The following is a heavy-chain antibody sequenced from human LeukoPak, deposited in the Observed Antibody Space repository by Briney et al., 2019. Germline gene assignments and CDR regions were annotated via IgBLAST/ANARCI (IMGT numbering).Heavy chain of an antibody. D-gene: IGHD3-9*01. CDR1: GYTFTDYY. CDR3: ATDRYDILTGYYQTGPFDY. CDR2: VDPEDGET. Sequence: KISCKGSGYTFTDYYMHWVQQAPGKGLEWMGLVDPEDGETIYAEKFQGRVTITADTSTDTAYMELSSLRSEDTAVYYCATDRYDILTGYYQTGPFDYWGQGTLVTVSS. V-gene: IGHV1-69-2*01. J-gene: IGHJ4*02.